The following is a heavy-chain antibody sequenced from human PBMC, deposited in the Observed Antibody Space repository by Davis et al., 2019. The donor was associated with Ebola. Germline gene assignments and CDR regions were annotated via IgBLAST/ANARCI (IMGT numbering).Heavy chain of an antibody. J-gene: IGHJ5*01. Sequence: PGGSLRLSCAASGFTFSSYSMNWVRQAPGKGLEWVSSISSSSSYIYYADSVKGRFTISRDNAKNSLYLQMNSLRGEDTALYHCARVNAGTGYSRFDSWGQGTRVTVSS. CDR1: GFTFSSYS. V-gene: IGHV3-21*04. D-gene: IGHD3/OR15-3a*01. CDR2: ISSSSSYI. CDR3: ARVNAGTGYSRFDS.